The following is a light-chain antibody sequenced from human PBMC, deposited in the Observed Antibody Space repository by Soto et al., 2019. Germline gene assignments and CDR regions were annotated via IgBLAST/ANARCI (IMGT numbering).Light chain of an antibody. CDR1: SSNVGGYNY. Sequence: QSALTQPASVSGSPGQSITISCTGTSSNVGGYNYVSWYQQHPGKAPKLLIYDVSNRPSGVSSRFSASKSGNTASLTISGLQAEDEADYYSSSYTTSSTVVFGGGTKLTVL. V-gene: IGLV2-14*03. J-gene: IGLJ2*01. CDR3: SSYTTSSTVV. CDR2: DVS.